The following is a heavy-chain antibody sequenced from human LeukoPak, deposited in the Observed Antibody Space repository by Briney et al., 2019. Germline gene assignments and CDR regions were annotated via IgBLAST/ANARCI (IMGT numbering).Heavy chain of an antibody. CDR3: ASSAGSSSAPVGR. V-gene: IGHV1-2*06. CDR1: GYTFTGYY. Sequence: ASVKVSCKASGYTFTGYYMHWVRQAPGQGLEWMGRINPSSGGTNYAQKFQGRVTMTRDTSISTAYMELSRLRSDDTAVYYCASSAGSSSAPVGRWGQGTLVTVSS. D-gene: IGHD6-6*01. CDR2: INPSSGGT. J-gene: IGHJ4*02.